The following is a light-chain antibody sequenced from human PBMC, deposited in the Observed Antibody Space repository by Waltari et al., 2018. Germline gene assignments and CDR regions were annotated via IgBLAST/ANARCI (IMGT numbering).Light chain of an antibody. CDR2: ENT. CDR1: GSNIGANYD. J-gene: IGLJ3*02. Sequence: QSPLTQPPSVSGAPGQTVTISCAGRGSNIGANYDVHWYLHFPGTAPKLLIYENTKRPSGVPDRFSGSRSGASASLAITGLQAEDAADYYCQSYDNVLKAVMFGGGTRLTVL. V-gene: IGLV1-40*01. CDR3: QSYDNVLKAVM.